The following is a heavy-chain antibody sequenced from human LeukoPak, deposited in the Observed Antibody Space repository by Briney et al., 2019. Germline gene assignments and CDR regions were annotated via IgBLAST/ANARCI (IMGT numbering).Heavy chain of an antibody. D-gene: IGHD5-18*01. CDR1: GFTFSSCW. Sequence: GGSLRLSCAASGFTFSSCWMSWVRQAPGKGLEWVANIKQDGSEKYYVDSVKGRFTISRDNAKNSLYLQMNSLRAEDTAVYYCARARGIQLWSGDYYYYYGMDVWGQGTTVTVSS. CDR2: IKQDGSEK. CDR3: ARARGIQLWSGDYYYYYGMDV. V-gene: IGHV3-7*01. J-gene: IGHJ6*02.